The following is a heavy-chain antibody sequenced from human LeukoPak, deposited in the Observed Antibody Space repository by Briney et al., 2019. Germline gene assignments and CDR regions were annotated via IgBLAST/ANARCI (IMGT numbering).Heavy chain of an antibody. D-gene: IGHD4-11*01. J-gene: IGHJ6*03. Sequence: GGSLRLSCAASGFTFSSYGMHWVRQAPGKGLEWVAFIRYDGNNKYYADSVKGRFTISRDNSKNTLYLQMNSLRAEDTAVYYCATNTHHLRDYTPYYMDVWGKGTTVTVSS. CDR1: GFTFSSYG. V-gene: IGHV3-30*02. CDR2: IRYDGNNK. CDR3: ATNTHHLRDYTPYYMDV.